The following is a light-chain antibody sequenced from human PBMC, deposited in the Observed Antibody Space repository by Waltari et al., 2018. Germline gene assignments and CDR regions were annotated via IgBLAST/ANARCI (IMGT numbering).Light chain of an antibody. Sequence: DIVMTQSPDSLAVSLGERATINCKSSQNVLYDSNNKNYLAWYQQKPGQPPKLLMYLASTRESGVPDRFSGSGSGTDFTLTISSLQAEDVAVYYCQQYYSTPLTFGGGTKVEIK. CDR2: LAS. CDR1: QNVLYDSNNKNY. J-gene: IGKJ4*01. V-gene: IGKV4-1*01. CDR3: QQYYSTPLT.